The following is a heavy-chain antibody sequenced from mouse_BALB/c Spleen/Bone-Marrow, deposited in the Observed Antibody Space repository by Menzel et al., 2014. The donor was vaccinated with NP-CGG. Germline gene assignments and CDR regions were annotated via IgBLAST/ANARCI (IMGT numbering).Heavy chain of an antibody. Sequence: LVESGPELVKPGASVKISCKASGYAFSSSWMNWVKPRPGQGLEWIGRIYPGDGDTKYNGKFKGKATLTADKSSSTAYMQLSSLTSVDSAVYFCARPLNWDPYAMDYWGQGTSVTVSS. V-gene: IGHV1-82*01. CDR1: GYAFSSSW. CDR2: IYPGDGDT. J-gene: IGHJ4*01. D-gene: IGHD4-1*02. CDR3: ARPLNWDPYAMDY.